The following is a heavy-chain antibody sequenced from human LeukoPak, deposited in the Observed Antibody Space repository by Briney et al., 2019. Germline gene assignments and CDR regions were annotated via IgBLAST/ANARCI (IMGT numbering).Heavy chain of an antibody. Sequence: GGSLRLFCAASGFTFSSYWMSWVRQAPGKGLEWVANIKQDGSEKYYVDSVKGRFTISRDNAKNSLYLQMNSLRAEDTAVYYCARARTTSWLIDYYGMDVWGQGTTVTVSS. V-gene: IGHV3-7*01. D-gene: IGHD3-22*01. CDR3: ARARTTSWLIDYYGMDV. CDR1: GFTFSSYW. J-gene: IGHJ6*02. CDR2: IKQDGSEK.